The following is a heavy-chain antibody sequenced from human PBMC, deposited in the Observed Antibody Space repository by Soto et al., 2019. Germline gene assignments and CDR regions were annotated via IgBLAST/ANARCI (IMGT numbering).Heavy chain of an antibody. Sequence: SETLSLTCTVSGGSISSGGYYWSWIRQPPGKGLEWIGYMYYSGSTNYNPSLKSRVTISIDTSKNQFSLKLSSVTAADTAVYYYARGSDDWGQGILVTVSS. CDR2: MYYSGST. CDR3: ARGSDD. V-gene: IGHV4-61*08. CDR1: GGSISSGGYY. J-gene: IGHJ4*02.